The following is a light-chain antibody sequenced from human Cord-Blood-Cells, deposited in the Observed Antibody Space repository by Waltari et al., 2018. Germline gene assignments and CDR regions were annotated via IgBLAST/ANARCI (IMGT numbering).Light chain of an antibody. CDR2: DAS. CDR1: QSVSSY. V-gene: IGKV3-11*01. CDR3: QQRSNWLYT. J-gene: IGKJ2*01. Sequence: EIVFTQSPATLSLSLGDRAPLSCRASQSVSSYLAWYQRKPGQAPRLLIYDASNRATGIPARFSGGGSGTDFTLTISSLEPEDFAVYYCQQRSNWLYTFGQGTKLEIK.